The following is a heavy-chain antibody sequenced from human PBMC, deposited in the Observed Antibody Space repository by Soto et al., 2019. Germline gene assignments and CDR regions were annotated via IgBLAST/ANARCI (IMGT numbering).Heavy chain of an antibody. CDR3: APSMITFGGVIGEGMDV. D-gene: IGHD3-16*02. Sequence: QVQLVESGGGVVQPGRSLRLSCAASGFTFSSYGMHWVRQAPGKGLEWVAVISYDGSNKYYADSVKGRFTISRDNSKNTLYLQMNSLRAEDTAVYYCAPSMITFGGVIGEGMDVW. CDR1: GFTFSSYG. CDR2: ISYDGSNK. J-gene: IGHJ6*01. V-gene: IGHV3-30*03.